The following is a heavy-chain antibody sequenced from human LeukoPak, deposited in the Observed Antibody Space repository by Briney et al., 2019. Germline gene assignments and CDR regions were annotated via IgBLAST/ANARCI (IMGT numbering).Heavy chain of an antibody. Sequence: QASETLSLTCAVSGGSIRSSDWWSWVRQPPGSGLEWIGEIYHDGTTNYNPSLKSRVSISVDESKSQFSLKLSSVTAADTAVYYCARHGGYYYYYYMDVWGKGTTVTVSS. CDR1: GGSIRSSDW. D-gene: IGHD3-10*01. V-gene: IGHV4-4*02. J-gene: IGHJ6*03. CDR3: ARHGGYYYYYYMDV. CDR2: IYHDGTT.